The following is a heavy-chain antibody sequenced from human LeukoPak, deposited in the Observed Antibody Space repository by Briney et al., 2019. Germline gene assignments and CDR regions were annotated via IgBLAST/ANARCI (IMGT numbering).Heavy chain of an antibody. D-gene: IGHD2-21*02. CDR2: ISAYNGNT. J-gene: IGHJ4*02. CDR1: GYTFTSYG. CDR3: ARDIVVVTARPGRYDY. V-gene: IGHV1-18*01. Sequence: ASVKVSCKASGYTFTSYGISWVRQAPGQGLEWMGWISAYNGNTNNAQKLQGRVTMTTDTSTSTAYMELRSLRSDDTAVYYCARDIVVVTARPGRYDYWGQGTLVTVSS.